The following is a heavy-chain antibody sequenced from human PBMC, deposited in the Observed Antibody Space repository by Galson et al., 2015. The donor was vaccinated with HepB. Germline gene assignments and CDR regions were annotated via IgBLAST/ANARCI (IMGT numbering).Heavy chain of an antibody. J-gene: IGHJ5*02. CDR2: INPNSGGT. CDR1: GYTFSAYS. D-gene: IGHD3-10*01. V-gene: IGHV1-2*06. CDR3: ARKGYGSATNNWFDP. Sequence: SVKVSCKASGYTFSAYSIHWVRQAPGQGLEWMGRINPNSGGTTFAQRFQGRVSMTRDTSISTAYMEVSRLRSDDTAVYYCARKGYGSATNNWFDPWGQGTLVIVSS.